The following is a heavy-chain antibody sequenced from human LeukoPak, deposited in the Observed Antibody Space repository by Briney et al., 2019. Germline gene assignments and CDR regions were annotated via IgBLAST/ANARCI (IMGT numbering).Heavy chain of an antibody. CDR3: AKGKGVGVRGVITF. J-gene: IGHJ4*02. Sequence: PGGSLRLSCAASGFTFDDYAMHWVRQAPGKGLEWVSGISWNSGSIGYADSVKGRFTISRDNAKNSLYLQMNSLRAEDTALYYCAKGKGVGVRGVITFWGQGTLVTVSS. D-gene: IGHD3-10*01. CDR2: ISWNSGSI. V-gene: IGHV3-9*01. CDR1: GFTFDDYA.